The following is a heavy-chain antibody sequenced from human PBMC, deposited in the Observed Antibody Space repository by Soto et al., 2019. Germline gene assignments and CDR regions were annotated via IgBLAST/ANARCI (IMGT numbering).Heavy chain of an antibody. J-gene: IGHJ4*02. V-gene: IGHV4-4*02. Sequence: KPSETLSLTCAVSVVSFTSNNWWTWVRQPPGQGLEWIGEIYRTGSTNYNPSLKSRVTISLDKSENQFSLKVTSLTAADTAVYYCASRDTGTSVDYLGQGTLVIVSS. CDR2: IYRTGST. CDR3: ASRDTGTSVDY. CDR1: VVSFTSNNW. D-gene: IGHD1-7*01.